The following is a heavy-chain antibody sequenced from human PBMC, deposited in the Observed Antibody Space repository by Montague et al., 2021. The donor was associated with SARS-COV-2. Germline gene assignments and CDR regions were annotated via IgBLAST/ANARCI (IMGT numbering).Heavy chain of an antibody. CDR3: VRDFYDTSDYFQGTFDV. D-gene: IGHD3-22*01. CDR2: IYYTGST. Sequence: SETLSLTCSVSGVSVNNYYWAWIRQTPEKGLEWIGYIYYTGSTNYNPSLRNRITISIDTSANQFSLKLRSVTPADTAVYYCVRDFYDTSDYFQGTFDVSGHGTVVSVSS. CDR1: GVSVNNYY. V-gene: IGHV4-59*02. J-gene: IGHJ3*01.